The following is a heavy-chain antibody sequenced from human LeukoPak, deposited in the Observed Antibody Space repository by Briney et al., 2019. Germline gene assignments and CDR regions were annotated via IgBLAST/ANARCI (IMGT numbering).Heavy chain of an antibody. D-gene: IGHD4-23*01. V-gene: IGHV1-69*13. J-gene: IGHJ4*02. CDR1: GGTFSSYP. Sequence: SVKVSCKVSGGTFSSYPISWVRQAPGQELEWMGEIIPIFGTPANTQKFQGRITITADESTSTAYMELSSLTSEDTAIYFCARNSRVVSTSGLNYWGQGTLITVSS. CDR3: ARNSRVVSTSGLNY. CDR2: IIPIFGTP.